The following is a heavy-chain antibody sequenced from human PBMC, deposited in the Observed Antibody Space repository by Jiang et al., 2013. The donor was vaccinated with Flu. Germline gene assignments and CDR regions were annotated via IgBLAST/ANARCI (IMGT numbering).Heavy chain of an antibody. V-gene: IGHV1-18*04. CDR1: GYTFSNYG. J-gene: IGHJ4*02. CDR2: ISVYNGDT. Sequence: SGAEVKKPGASVKVSCKASGYTFSNYGITWVRQAPGQGLEWMGRISVYNGDTDFAQKFQGRFTMTTDTSTNTAYMELRSLTSDDTAVYYCARDGEGSPDYWAQGTLVIVS. D-gene: IGHD1-26*01. CDR3: ARDGEGSPDY.